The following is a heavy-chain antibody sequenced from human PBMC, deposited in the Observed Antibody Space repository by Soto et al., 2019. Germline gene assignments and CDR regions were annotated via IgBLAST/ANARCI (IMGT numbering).Heavy chain of an antibody. CDR3: ARVPSPDIVVVPAASPYYYYGMDV. CDR1: GFTFSSYG. CDR2: IWYDGSNK. D-gene: IGHD2-2*01. J-gene: IGHJ6*02. Sequence: GGSLRLSCAASGFTFSSYGMHWVRQAPGRGLEWVAVIWYDGSNKYYADSVKGRFTISRDNSKNTLYLQMNSLRAEDTAVYYCARVPSPDIVVVPAASPYYYYGMDVWGQGTTVTSP. V-gene: IGHV3-33*01.